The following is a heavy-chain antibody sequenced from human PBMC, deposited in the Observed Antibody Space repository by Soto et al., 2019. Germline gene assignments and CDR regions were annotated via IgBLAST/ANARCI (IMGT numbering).Heavy chain of an antibody. V-gene: IGHV1-69*01. CDR3: AVKMGVSADYVMDV. CDR2: SIPIFGTA. Sequence: QVQLVQSGAEVKKPGSSVKVSCTASGGTFSSYAISWVRQAPGQGLEWMGGSIPIFGTANYAQKFQGRVTITADESTSTAYMGLSSLSSEDTAVYYCAVKMGVSADYVMDVWGQGTTVTVSS. D-gene: IGHD2-8*02. J-gene: IGHJ6*02. CDR1: GGTFSSYA.